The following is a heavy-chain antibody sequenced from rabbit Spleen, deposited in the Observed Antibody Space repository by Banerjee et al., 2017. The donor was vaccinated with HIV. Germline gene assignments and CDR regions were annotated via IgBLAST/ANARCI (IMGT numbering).Heavy chain of an antibody. J-gene: IGHJ6*01. CDR1: GFTVSSVYW. CDR2: IYAASSGAT. CDR3: ARDAGTSFSTYGMDL. Sequence: SLTLTCTASGFTVSSVYWICWVRQPPGKGLEWIASIYAASSGATYSATWAKGRFTISKTSSTTVTLQMTSLTVADTATYFCARDAGTSFSTYGMDLWGPGTLVTVS. D-gene: IGHD8-1*01. V-gene: IGHV1S45*01.